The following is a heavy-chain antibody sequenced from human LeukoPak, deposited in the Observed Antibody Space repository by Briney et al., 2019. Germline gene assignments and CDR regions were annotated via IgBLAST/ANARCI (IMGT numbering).Heavy chain of an antibody. V-gene: IGHV3-21*01. Sequence: PGGSLRLSCAASGFTFSSYSMSWVRQAPGKGLEWVSSISSSGSYIYYADSVKGRFTISRDNAKNSLYLQMNSLRAEDTAVYYCARGERDYGDYGIDYWGQGTLVTVSS. D-gene: IGHD4-17*01. CDR2: ISSSGSYI. J-gene: IGHJ4*02. CDR1: GFTFSSYS. CDR3: ARGERDYGDYGIDY.